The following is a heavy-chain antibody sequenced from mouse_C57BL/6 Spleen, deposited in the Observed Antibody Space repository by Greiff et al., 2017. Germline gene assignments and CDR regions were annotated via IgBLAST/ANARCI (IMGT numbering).Heavy chain of an antibody. CDR2: INPYNGGT. CDR3: ARRDYYGYAMDY. D-gene: IGHD1-1*01. J-gene: IGHJ4*01. V-gene: IGHV1-19*01. CDR1: GYTFTDYY. Sequence: VQLQQSGPVLVKPGASVKMSCKASGYTFTDYYMNWVKQSHGKSLEWIGVINPYNGGTSYNQKFKGKATLTVDKSSSTAYMELNSLTSEDSAVYYCARRDYYGYAMDYWGQGTSVTVSS.